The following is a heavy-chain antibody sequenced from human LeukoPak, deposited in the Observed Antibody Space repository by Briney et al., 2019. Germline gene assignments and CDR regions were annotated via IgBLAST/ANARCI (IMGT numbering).Heavy chain of an antibody. CDR3: AKDLNRVTLTGMGPGRGMDY. D-gene: IGHD3-22*01. V-gene: IGHV3-53*01. CDR1: GFTVSSDY. Sequence: PGRSLRLCCAASGFTVSSDYMSWDRQAPGNGLERVSVIYSGGSTYYADSVKGRFTISRDNSKNTLYLQMNSLRADDTAIYYCAKDLNRVTLTGMGPGRGMDYWGQGVLVTVSS. J-gene: IGHJ4*02. CDR2: IYSGGST.